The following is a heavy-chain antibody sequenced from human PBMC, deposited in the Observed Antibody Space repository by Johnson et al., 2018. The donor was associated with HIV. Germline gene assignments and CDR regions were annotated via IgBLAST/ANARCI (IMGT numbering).Heavy chain of an antibody. CDR3: ARDAYGDDSSGSGDGAFDI. J-gene: IGHJ3*02. Sequence: QVQLVESGGGVVQPGRSLRLSCAASGFTFSSYAMHWVRQAPGKGLEWVAVISYDGSNKYYADSVKGRFTISRDNSKNTLYLQMNSLRAEDTAVYYCARDAYGDDSSGSGDGAFDIWGQGTMVTVSS. V-gene: IGHV3-30*14. CDR2: ISYDGSNK. CDR1: GFTFSSYA. D-gene: IGHD3-22*01.